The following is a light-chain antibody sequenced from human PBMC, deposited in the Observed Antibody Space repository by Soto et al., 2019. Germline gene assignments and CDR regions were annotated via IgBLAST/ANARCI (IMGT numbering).Light chain of an antibody. CDR2: AAS. CDR3: QQLRKYRST. V-gene: IGKV1-9*01. Sequence: VQMTQSPWSLSASVGDKDTITSRASQALAIYLAWYQQKPGEAPRLLIYAASTLYGGVPSRFSGSGFGTDFALTITSLQAEDFATYYCQQLRKYRSTFGGGTKVDI. J-gene: IGKJ4*01. CDR1: QALAIY.